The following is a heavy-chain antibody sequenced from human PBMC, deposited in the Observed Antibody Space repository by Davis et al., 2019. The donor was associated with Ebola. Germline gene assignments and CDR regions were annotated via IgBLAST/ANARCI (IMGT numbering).Heavy chain of an antibody. J-gene: IGHJ5*02. V-gene: IGHV1-18*04. CDR1: GYTFTNYG. Sequence: ASVKVSCKASGYTFTNYGITWVRQAPGQGLEWMGWINPHNGNTNYAQNVQGRVIMTSDTATTTAYMEVGSLRSDDTAVYYCARGRRIQLWLRGGDWFDPWGQGTLVTVSS. CDR2: INPHNGNT. D-gene: IGHD5-18*01. CDR3: ARGRRIQLWLRGGDWFDP.